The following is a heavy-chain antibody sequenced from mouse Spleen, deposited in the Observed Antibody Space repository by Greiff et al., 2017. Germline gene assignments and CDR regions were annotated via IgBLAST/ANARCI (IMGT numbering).Heavy chain of an antibody. CDR2: ISSGGGYI. D-gene: IGHD1-1*01. CDR1: GFTFSSYA. CDR3: TRGGNYYGSRGYFDV. J-gene: IGHJ1*03. Sequence: EVQLMESGEGLVKPGGSLKLSCAASGFTFSSYAMSWVRQTPEKRLEWVAYISSGGGYIYYADTVKGRFTISRDNARNTLYLQMSSLKSEDTAMYYCTRGGNYYGSRGYFDVWGTGTTVTVSS. V-gene: IGHV5-9-1*02.